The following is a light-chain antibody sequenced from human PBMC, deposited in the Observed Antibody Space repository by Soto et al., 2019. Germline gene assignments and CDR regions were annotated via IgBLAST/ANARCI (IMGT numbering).Light chain of an antibody. V-gene: IGKV3-11*01. CDR3: QQRSNWPPV. CDR1: RLLSVF. Sequence: IVLTQSPGTLSLSPGERATLSCRASRLLSVFLAWYQQKPGQAPRLLIFDTFHRASGVPARFSGSGSGTDFTLTISSLAPDDSAIYYCQQRSNWPPVFGGGTKVEI. J-gene: IGKJ4*02. CDR2: DTF.